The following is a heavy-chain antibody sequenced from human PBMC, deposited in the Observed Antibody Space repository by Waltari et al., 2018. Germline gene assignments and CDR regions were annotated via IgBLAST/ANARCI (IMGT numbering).Heavy chain of an antibody. CDR1: GGSISRSSYY. V-gene: IGHV4-39*02. CDR3: AREGYSYGAPFSYMDV. D-gene: IGHD5-18*01. J-gene: IGHJ6*03. CDR2: IYYSGST. Sequence: QLQLQESGPGLVKPSETLSLTCTVYGGSISRSSYYWGWIRQPPGKGLEWIGSIYYSGSTYYNPSLKSRVTISVDTSKNQFSLKLSSVTAADTAVYYCAREGYSYGAPFSYMDVWGKGTTVTISS.